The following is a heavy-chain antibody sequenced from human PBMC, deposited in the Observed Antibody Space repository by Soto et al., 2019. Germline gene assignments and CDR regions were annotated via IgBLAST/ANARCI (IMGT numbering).Heavy chain of an antibody. CDR2: INAGNGNT. CDR3: ARSYYYDSSGRHGLRGPYDY. D-gene: IGHD3-22*01. Sequence: ASVKVSCKASGYTFTSYAMHWVRQAPGQRLEWMGWINAGNGNTKYSQKFQGRVTITRDTSASTAYMGLSSLRSEDTAGYYCARSYYYDSSGRHGLRGPYDYWGQGTLVTVSS. V-gene: IGHV1-3*01. J-gene: IGHJ4*02. CDR1: GYTFTSYA.